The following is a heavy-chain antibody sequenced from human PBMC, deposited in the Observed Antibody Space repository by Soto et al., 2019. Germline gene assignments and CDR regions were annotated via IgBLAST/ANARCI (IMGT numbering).Heavy chain of an antibody. V-gene: IGHV6-1*01. CDR2: TYYRSRWYN. J-gene: IGHJ6*03. D-gene: IGHD1-7*01. CDR1: GDSVSSNSAA. Sequence: QVQLQQSGPGLVRPSQTLSLTCAISGDSVSSNSAAWNWIRQSPSRGLEWLGRTYYRSRWYNDYAVTVKSRITVNPDTSKNQFSLHLNSVTPGHTAVYYCAGTTSLQWYYMDVWDKGTTVTVSS. CDR3: AGTTSLQWYYMDV.